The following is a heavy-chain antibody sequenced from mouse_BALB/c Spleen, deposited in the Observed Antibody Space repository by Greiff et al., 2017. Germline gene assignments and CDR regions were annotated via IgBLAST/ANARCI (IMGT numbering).Heavy chain of an antibody. Sequence: EVQVVESGGGLVKPGGSLKLSCAASGFTFSSYTMSWVRQTPEKRLEWVATISSGGSYTYYPDSVKGRFTISRDNAKNTLYLQMSSLKSEDTAMYYCTTRAYWGQGTTLTVSS. CDR2: ISSGGSYT. CDR3: TTRAY. CDR1: GFTFSSYT. D-gene: IGHD3-1*01. J-gene: IGHJ2*01. V-gene: IGHV5-6-4*01.